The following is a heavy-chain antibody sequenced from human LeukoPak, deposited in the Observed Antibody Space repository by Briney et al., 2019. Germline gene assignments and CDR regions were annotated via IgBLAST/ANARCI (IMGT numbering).Heavy chain of an antibody. Sequence: GGSLRLSCAASGFTFSHYEMTWVRQAPGKGLEWLSYIISSGGTIYYADSVKGRFTISRDKAKNSLYLEMNSLRVEDTAVYYCARLATGVVGTTDYWGQGTLVRVSS. CDR2: IISSGGTI. J-gene: IGHJ4*02. V-gene: IGHV3-48*03. CDR3: ARLATGVVGTTDY. D-gene: IGHD2-15*01. CDR1: GFTFSHYE.